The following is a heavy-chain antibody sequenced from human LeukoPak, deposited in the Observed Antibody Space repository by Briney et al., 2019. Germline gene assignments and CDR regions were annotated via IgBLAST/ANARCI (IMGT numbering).Heavy chain of an antibody. V-gene: IGHV4-59*01. CDR1: GGSISSYY. D-gene: IGHD2-2*01. Sequence: SETLSLTCTVSGGSISSYYWSWIRQPPGKGLEWIGYIYYSGSTNYNPSLKSRVTISVDTSKNQFSLKLSSVTAADTAVYYCATSSTSLGAFDFWGQGTMVTVSS. CDR3: ATSSTSLGAFDF. CDR2: IYYSGST. J-gene: IGHJ3*01.